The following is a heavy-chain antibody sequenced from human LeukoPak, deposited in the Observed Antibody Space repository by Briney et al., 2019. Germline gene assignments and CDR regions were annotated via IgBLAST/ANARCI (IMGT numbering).Heavy chain of an antibody. V-gene: IGHV3-13*01. Sequence: GGSLRLSCATSGFTFSSYAMHWVRQATGKGLEWVSAIGTAGDTFYPGSVKGRFTISRENAKNSLSLQMNSLRAEDTAVYYCAKDWSIAWGQGTLVTVSS. CDR1: GFTFSSYA. D-gene: IGHD6-6*01. CDR2: IGTAGDT. J-gene: IGHJ4*02. CDR3: AKDWSIA.